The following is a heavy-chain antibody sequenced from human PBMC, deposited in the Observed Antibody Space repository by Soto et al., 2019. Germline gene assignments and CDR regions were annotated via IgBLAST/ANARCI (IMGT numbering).Heavy chain of an antibody. Sequence: ASVKVSCKASGYTFTSYGISWVRQAPGQGLEWMGIINPSGGSTSYAQKFQGRVTMTRDTSTSTVYMELSSLRSEDTAVYYCARDRNWNDLGFGFDYWGQGTLVTVSS. J-gene: IGHJ4*02. D-gene: IGHD1-1*01. V-gene: IGHV1-46*01. CDR1: GYTFTSYG. CDR2: INPSGGST. CDR3: ARDRNWNDLGFGFDY.